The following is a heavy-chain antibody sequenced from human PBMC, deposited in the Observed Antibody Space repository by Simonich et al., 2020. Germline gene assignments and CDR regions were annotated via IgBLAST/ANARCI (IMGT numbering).Heavy chain of an antibody. Sequence: EVQLVESGGGLVQPGGSLRLSCAASGFTFSSYWMSWVRQAPGKGRDVVANIKQSEVEKYYVDSVKCLFTNSRDNAKTSLYLQMNSLRAEDTAVYYCAREYSSSSDPYWYFDLWGRGTLVTVSS. CDR1: GFTFSSYW. J-gene: IGHJ2*01. CDR3: AREYSSSSDPYWYFDL. CDR2: IKQSEVEK. V-gene: IGHV3-7*01. D-gene: IGHD6-6*01.